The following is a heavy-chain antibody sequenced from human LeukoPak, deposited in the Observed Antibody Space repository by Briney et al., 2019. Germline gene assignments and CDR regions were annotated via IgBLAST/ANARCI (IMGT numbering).Heavy chain of an antibody. CDR2: IKEDGSEK. CDR1: GFTFSNYW. J-gene: IGHJ4*02. Sequence: PGGSLRLSCAASGFTFSNYWMTWVRQAPGKGLEWVANIKEDGSEKYYVDSVKGRFTISKDNAHNSLYLQMNSLRVEGTAVYYCARDETRRFDYWGQGTLVTVSS. V-gene: IGHV3-7*01. CDR3: ARDETRRFDY.